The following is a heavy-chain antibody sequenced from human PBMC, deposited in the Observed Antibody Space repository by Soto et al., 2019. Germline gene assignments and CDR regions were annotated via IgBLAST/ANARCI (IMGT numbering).Heavy chain of an antibody. V-gene: IGHV3-30-3*01. Sequence: QVQLVESGGGVVQPGRSLRLSCAASGFTFSSYAMHWVRQAPGKGLEWVAVISYDGRNKYFADSVKGRFTISRDNSKNTMYLHMNSLRAEDTAVYYCAREIESVFYSWGQGTLVTVSS. CDR1: GFTFSSYA. D-gene: IGHD2-21*01. CDR3: AREIESVFYS. CDR2: ISYDGRNK. J-gene: IGHJ4*02.